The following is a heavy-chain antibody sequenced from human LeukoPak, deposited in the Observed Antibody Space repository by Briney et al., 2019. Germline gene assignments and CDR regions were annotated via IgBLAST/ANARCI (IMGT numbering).Heavy chain of an antibody. D-gene: IGHD3-10*01. CDR3: ARTIYGSGSYYDY. Sequence: PSETLSLTCTVSGGSISSYYWSWIRQPPGKGLEWIGSIYYSGSTYYNPSLKSRVTISVDTSKNQFSLKLSSVTAADTAVYYCARTIYGSGSYYDYWGQGTLVTVSS. J-gene: IGHJ4*02. CDR1: GGSISSYY. V-gene: IGHV4-39*01. CDR2: IYYSGST.